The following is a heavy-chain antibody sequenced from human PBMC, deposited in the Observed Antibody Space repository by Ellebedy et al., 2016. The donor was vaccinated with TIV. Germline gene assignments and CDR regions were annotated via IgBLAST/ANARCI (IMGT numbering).Heavy chain of an antibody. V-gene: IGHV4-39*01. D-gene: IGHD4-17*01. CDR2: RYYSGRA. CDR1: GGSISSDRYS. J-gene: IGHJ3*01. Sequence: MPSETLSLTCTVSGGSISSDRYSWGWIRQPPGKGLEWIGSRYYSGRAYFNPSLKSRVTISVDTSKDQFSLKLNSVTAADTAVYYCARLDGDYTHLDFWGQGTLVTVSS. CDR3: ARLDGDYTHLDF.